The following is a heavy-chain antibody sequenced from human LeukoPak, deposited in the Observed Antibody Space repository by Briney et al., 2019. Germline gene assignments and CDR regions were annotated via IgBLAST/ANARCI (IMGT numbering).Heavy chain of an antibody. CDR2: ISYDGSNK. CDR1: GFTFSSYG. J-gene: IGHJ4*02. Sequence: GGSLRLSCAASGFTFSSYGMHWVRQAPGKGLEWVAVISYDGSNKYYADSVKGRFTISRDNSKNTLYLQMNSLRAEDTAVYYCAKGSYGDFSYYFDYWGQGTLVTVSS. D-gene: IGHD4-17*01. V-gene: IGHV3-30*18. CDR3: AKGSYGDFSYYFDY.